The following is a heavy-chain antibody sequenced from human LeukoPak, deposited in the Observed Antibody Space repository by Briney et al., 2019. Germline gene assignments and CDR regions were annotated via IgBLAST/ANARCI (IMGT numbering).Heavy chain of an antibody. CDR2: IIPIFGTA. CDR1: GGTFSSYA. J-gene: IGHJ6*04. V-gene: IGHV1-69*01. Sequence: VASVKVSCKASGGTFSSYAISWVRQAPGQGLEWMGGIIPIFGTANYAQKFQGRVTITADESTSTAYMELSSLRSEDTAVYYCAKTPYEILTSLPPSYYYYGMDVWGKGTTVTVSS. CDR3: AKTPYEILTSLPPSYYYYGMDV. D-gene: IGHD3-9*01.